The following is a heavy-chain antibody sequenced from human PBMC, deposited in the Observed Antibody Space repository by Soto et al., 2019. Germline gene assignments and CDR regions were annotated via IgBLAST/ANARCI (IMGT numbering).Heavy chain of an antibody. CDR3: ARDGPSGSSSGGGVYYYGMDV. D-gene: IGHD3-16*01. V-gene: IGHV4-31*03. J-gene: IGHJ6*02. CDR2: IYYTGSI. Sequence: NPSETLSLTCSVSGGSIRSGDYYWTWIRQHPGKGLEWIGYIYYTGSIYYNPSLKRRLTISVDTSKNQFSLKLSSVTAADTAVYYCARDGPSGSSSGGGVYYYGMDVWGQGTTVTVSS. CDR1: GGSIRSGDYY.